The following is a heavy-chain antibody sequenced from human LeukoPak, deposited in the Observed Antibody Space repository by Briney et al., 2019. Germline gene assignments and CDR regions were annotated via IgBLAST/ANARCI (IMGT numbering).Heavy chain of an antibody. CDR2: INHSGST. CDR1: GGSFRGYY. Sequence: SETLSLTCAVYGGSFRGYYWSWIRQPPGKGLEWIGEINHSGSTNYNPSLKSRVTISVDTSKNQFSLKLSSVTAADTAVYYCARVPSHSLARRDYWGQGTLVTVSS. V-gene: IGHV4-34*01. CDR3: ARVPSHSLARRDY. D-gene: IGHD6-13*01. J-gene: IGHJ4*02.